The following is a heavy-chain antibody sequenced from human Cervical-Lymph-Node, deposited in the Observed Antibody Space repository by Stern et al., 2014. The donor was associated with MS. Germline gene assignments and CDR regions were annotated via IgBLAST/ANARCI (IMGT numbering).Heavy chain of an antibody. CDR3: ARDAFTFRFGGSYLDY. CDR2: ISAYNGNT. CDR1: GYTFTSYG. J-gene: IGHJ4*02. V-gene: IGHV1-18*01. Sequence: VQLVESGAEVKKPGASVKVSCKASGYTFTSYGISWVRQAPGQGLEWMGWISAYNGNTNYAQKLQGRVTMTTDTSTSKAYMELRSLRSDDTAVYYCARDAFTFRFGGSYLDYWGQGTLVTVSS. D-gene: IGHD1-26*01.